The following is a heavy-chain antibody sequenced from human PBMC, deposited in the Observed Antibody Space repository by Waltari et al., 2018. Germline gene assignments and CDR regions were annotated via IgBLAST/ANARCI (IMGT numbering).Heavy chain of an antibody. J-gene: IGHJ6*03. D-gene: IGHD3-16*01. V-gene: IGHV4-59*13. CDR1: GPISRYY. Sequence: QVQLQESGPGLVKPGGPISRYYWSWIRQPPGKGLEWIGYIYYSGSTNYNPSLKSRVTISVDTSKNQFSLKLSSVTAADTAVYYCARVGGGEYSSYYYYMDVWGKGTTVTVSS. CDR3: ARVGGGEYSSYYYYMDV. CDR2: IYYSGST.